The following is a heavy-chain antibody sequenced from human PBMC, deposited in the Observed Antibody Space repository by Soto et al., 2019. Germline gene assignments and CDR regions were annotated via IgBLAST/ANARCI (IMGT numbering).Heavy chain of an antibody. CDR1: GYTFTGYF. CDR2: INPYSGGA. D-gene: IGHD1-20*01. CDR3: ARVTPQRVDAFDI. Sequence: GASLKVSCKASGYTFTGYFMHWVRQAPGQGLEWMGWINPYSGGADYAQSFKGRVTMTRDTSISTVYMELSRLRFDDTAVYYCARVTPQRVDAFDIWGQGTMVTVSS. V-gene: IGHV1-2*02. J-gene: IGHJ3*02.